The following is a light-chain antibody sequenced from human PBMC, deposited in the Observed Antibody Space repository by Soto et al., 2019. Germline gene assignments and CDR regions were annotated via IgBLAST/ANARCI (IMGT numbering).Light chain of an antibody. Sequence: VVLTQYPSTLSFSPWERSTLSCMTSLSVSVYLDWYQQKPGQAPRLLISDASNRATGIPARFSGSGSGTDFTLTISSLEPEDFAVYYCHQRQYWPPITFGQGTRLEIK. CDR1: LSVSVY. CDR2: DAS. CDR3: HQRQYWPPIT. V-gene: IGKV3-11*01. J-gene: IGKJ5*01.